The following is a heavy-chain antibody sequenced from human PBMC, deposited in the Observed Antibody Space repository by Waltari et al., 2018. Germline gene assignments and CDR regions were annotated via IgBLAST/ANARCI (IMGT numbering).Heavy chain of an antibody. V-gene: IGHV3-74*01. CDR1: GFTFSCYW. CDR3: AREHSGWYIDY. CDR2: INREGSST. Sequence: EVQLVESGGGLVQPGGSLRLSCAASGFTFSCYWMPWVRQAPGKGLVCVSRINREGSSTSDAESVKGRVTISRDNAKNTLYLQMNSLRAEDTAVYYCAREHSGWYIDYWGQGTLVTVSS. D-gene: IGHD6-19*01. J-gene: IGHJ4*02.